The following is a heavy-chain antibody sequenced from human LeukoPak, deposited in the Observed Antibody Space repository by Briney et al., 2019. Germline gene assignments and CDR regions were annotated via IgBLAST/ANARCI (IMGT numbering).Heavy chain of an antibody. CDR3: AKDLPAYSSSGGFDY. CDR2: IRYDGSNE. CDR1: GFTFSSYG. D-gene: IGHD6-13*01. Sequence: GGSLRLSCAASGFTFSSYGMHWVRQAPGKGLEWVSFIRYDGSNEYYADSVRGRFTISRDNSKNTLYLQMNSLRAEDTAVYYCAKDLPAYSSSGGFDYWGQGTLVTVSS. V-gene: IGHV3-30*02. J-gene: IGHJ4*02.